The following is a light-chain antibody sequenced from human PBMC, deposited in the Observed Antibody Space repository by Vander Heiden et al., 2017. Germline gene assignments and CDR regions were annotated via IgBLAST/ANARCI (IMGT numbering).Light chain of an antibody. CDR1: QSVGTY. V-gene: IGKV1-39*01. J-gene: IGKJ2*03. Sequence: DIQMTQSPSSLSASVGDRVTITCRASQSVGTYLNWYQQKPGKPPKLLIYATSTMQSGIPARFRGGGSGTHLTLTISGLQPEDFAAYYCQQCYSSPYSFGQGTRLEI. CDR2: ATS. CDR3: QQCYSSPYS.